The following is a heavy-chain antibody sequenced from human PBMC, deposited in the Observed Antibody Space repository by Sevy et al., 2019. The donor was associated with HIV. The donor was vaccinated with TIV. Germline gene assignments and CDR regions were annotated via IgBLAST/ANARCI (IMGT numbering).Heavy chain of an antibody. CDR1: GFTFSDHY. D-gene: IGHD6-13*01. CDR2: TRNKADGYTT. CDR3: ATHAGIAAAGRVFDY. Sequence: GGSLRLSCVASGFTFSDHYMEWVRQAPGKGLEWVGRTRNKADGYTTEYAAPVKGRFTISRDESKNSLDLQMNSLKAEDTAVYYCATHAGIAAAGRVFDYWGQGTLVTVSS. J-gene: IGHJ4*02. V-gene: IGHV3-72*01.